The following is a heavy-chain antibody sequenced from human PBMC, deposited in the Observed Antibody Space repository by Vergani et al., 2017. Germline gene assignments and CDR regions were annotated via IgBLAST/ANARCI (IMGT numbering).Heavy chain of an antibody. Sequence: QVQLQESGPGLVKSSETLSLTCTVSGGSISDYYWNWLRQPPGEGLEWIGYIYKSESSTYNPSLKGRVTISADTSKNQFSLKLTSVTAADTALYYCARARCGGACFMSNWLDTWGQGTLVSVSS. CDR2: IYKSESS. CDR3: ARARCGGACFMSNWLDT. J-gene: IGHJ5*02. V-gene: IGHV4-59*01. CDR1: GGSISDYY. D-gene: IGHD2-21*02.